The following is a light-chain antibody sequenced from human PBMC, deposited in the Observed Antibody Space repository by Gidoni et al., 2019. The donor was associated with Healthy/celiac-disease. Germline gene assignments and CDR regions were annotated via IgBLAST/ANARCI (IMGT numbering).Light chain of an antibody. CDR1: SGINVGTYR. V-gene: IGLV5-45*03. CDR3: MIWHSSASL. CDR2: YKSDSDK. J-gene: IGLJ3*02. Sequence: QAVLTQPSSLPASPGASASLPCTLRSGINVGTYRIYWYQQKPGSPPQYLLRYKSDSDKQQGSGVPSRFSGSKDASANAGILLISGLQSEDEADYCCMIWHSSASLFGGGTKLTVL.